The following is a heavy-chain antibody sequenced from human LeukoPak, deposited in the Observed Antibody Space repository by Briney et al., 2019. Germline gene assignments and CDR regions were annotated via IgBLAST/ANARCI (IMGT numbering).Heavy chain of an antibody. D-gene: IGHD3-3*01. J-gene: IGHJ5*02. CDR3: ARGSQYYDFWNDWFDP. CDR2: SHYSGST. CDR1: AGSISTYY. Sequence: PSETLSLTCTVSAGSISTYYWSWIRQPPGKGLEWIGYSHYSGSTNYNPSLKSRVTISVDTSKNQFSLKLSSVTAADTAVYYCARGSQYYDFWNDWFDPWGQGTLVTVSS. V-gene: IGHV4-59*12.